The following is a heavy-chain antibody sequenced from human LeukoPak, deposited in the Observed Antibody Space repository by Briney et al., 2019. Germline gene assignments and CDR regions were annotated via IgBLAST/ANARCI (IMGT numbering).Heavy chain of an antibody. Sequence: GGSLRLSCAASGFTFSDYYMSWIRQAPGKGLEWVSYISSSGSTIYYADSVKGRFTISRDNAKNSLYLQMNSLRAEDTAVRYCARELLWFGELLGGMDVWGQGTTVTVSS. CDR3: ARELLWFGELLGGMDV. CDR1: GFTFSDYY. D-gene: IGHD3-10*01. CDR2: ISSSGSTI. V-gene: IGHV3-11*01. J-gene: IGHJ6*02.